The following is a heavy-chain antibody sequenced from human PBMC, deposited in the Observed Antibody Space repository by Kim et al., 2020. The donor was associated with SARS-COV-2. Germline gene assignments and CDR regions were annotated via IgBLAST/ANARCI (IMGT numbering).Heavy chain of an antibody. CDR3: AKDMVQGKPLRLYYYYGMDV. CDR1: GFTFDDYA. J-gene: IGHJ6*02. Sequence: GGSLRLSCAASGFTFDDYAMHWVRQAPGKGLEWVSGISWNSGSIGYADSVKGRFTISRDNAKNSLYLQMNSLRAEDTALYYCAKDMVQGKPLRLYYYYGMDVWGQGTTVTVSS. CDR2: ISWNSGSI. D-gene: IGHD3-10*01. V-gene: IGHV3-9*01.